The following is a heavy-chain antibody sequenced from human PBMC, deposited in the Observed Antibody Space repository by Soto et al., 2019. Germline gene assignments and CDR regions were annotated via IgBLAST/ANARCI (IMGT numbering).Heavy chain of an antibody. CDR3: ARNYGSGSHYDLGIKV. Sequence: EVQLFESGGGLVQPGGSLRLSCVASGVTFAMSWVRQVPGKGLEWVSTISGSGATTYYADSVRGRFSISRDNSKNTLFLQMASLTAEVTAVYYCARNYGSGSHYDLGIKVWGQGTTVIVS. V-gene: IGHV3-23*01. D-gene: IGHD3-10*01. CDR1: GVTFA. CDR2: ISGSGATT. J-gene: IGHJ6*02.